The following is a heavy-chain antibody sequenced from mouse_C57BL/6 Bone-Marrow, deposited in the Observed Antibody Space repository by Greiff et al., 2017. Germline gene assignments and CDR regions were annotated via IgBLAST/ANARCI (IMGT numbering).Heavy chain of an antibody. CDR2: INYDGSST. V-gene: IGHV5-16*01. Sequence: EVHLVESEGGLVQPGSSMKLSCTASGFTFSDYYLAWVRQVPEKGLEWVANINYDGSSTYYLDSLKSRFIISRDNAKNILYLQMSSLKSEDTATYYCARVYYGSSYEMDYWGQGTSVTVSS. D-gene: IGHD1-1*01. J-gene: IGHJ4*01. CDR3: ARVYYGSSYEMDY. CDR1: GFTFSDYY.